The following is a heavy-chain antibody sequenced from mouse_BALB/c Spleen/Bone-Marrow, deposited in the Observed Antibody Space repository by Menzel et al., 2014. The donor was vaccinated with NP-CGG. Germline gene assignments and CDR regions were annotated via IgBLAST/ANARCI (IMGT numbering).Heavy chain of an antibody. CDR2: IDPANGNT. D-gene: IGHD1-2*01. J-gene: IGHJ2*01. CDR1: GFNIKDTY. Sequence: EVQLQQSGAELVKPGASVKLSCTASGFNIKDTYMHWVKQRPEQGLEWIGRIDPANGNTKYDPKFQGKATITADTSSSTAYLQLSSLTSGDTAVYYCARTAPENFDYWGRGTTLTVSS. CDR3: ARTAPENFDY. V-gene: IGHV14-3*02.